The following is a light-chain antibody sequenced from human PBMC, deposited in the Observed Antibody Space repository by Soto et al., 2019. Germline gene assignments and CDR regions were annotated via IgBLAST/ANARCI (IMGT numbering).Light chain of an antibody. CDR1: SSDVGDYNY. CDR2: EVS. CDR3: ASHAGRKNII. J-gene: IGLJ2*01. Sequence: QSALTQPPSASGSPGQSVTISCTGTSSDVGDYNYVSWYQRHPGKAPKLMIYEVSKRPSGVPDRFSGSKSGNTASLTVSGLQAEDEADYYCASHAGRKNIIFGGGTKLTVL. V-gene: IGLV2-8*01.